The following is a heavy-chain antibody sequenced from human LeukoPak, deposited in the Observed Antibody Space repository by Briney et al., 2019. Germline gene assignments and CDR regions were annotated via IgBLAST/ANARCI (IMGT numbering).Heavy chain of an antibody. CDR2: ISSSSSYI. Sequence: GGSLRLSCAASGFTFSSYSMNRVRQAPGKGLEWVSSISSSSSYIYYADSVKGRFTISRDNAKNSLYLQMNSLRAEDTAVYYCARDCSGGSCYFKYWGQGTLVTVS. CDR3: ARDCSGGSCYFKY. V-gene: IGHV3-21*01. CDR1: GFTFSSYS. D-gene: IGHD2-15*01. J-gene: IGHJ4*02.